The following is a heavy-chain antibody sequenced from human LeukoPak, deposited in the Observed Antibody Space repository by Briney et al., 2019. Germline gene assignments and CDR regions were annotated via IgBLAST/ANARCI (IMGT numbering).Heavy chain of an antibody. CDR1: GGSISSYY. Sequence: SETLSLTCTVSGGSISSYYWSWIRQPPGKGLEWIGYIYYSGSTNYTPSLKSRVTISVDTSKNQFSLKLSSVTAADTAVYFCARKGSSSWANPFDYWGQGTLVTVSS. CDR3: ARKGSSSWANPFDY. CDR2: IYYSGST. J-gene: IGHJ4*02. D-gene: IGHD6-13*01. V-gene: IGHV4-59*01.